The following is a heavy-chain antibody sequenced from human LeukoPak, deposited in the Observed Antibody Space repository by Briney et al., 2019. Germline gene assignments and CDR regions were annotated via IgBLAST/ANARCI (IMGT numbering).Heavy chain of an antibody. V-gene: IGHV1-69*05. CDR2: IIPIFGTA. Sequence: ASVKVSCKASGGTFSSYAISWVRQAPGQGLEWMGGIIPIFGTANYAQKFQGRVTITTDESTSTAYMELSSLRSEDTAVYYCARSYYDSSGYYRGLYYYYYMDVWAKGPRSPSP. D-gene: IGHD3-22*01. J-gene: IGHJ6*03. CDR3: ARSYYDSSGYYRGLYYYYYMDV. CDR1: GGTFSSYA.